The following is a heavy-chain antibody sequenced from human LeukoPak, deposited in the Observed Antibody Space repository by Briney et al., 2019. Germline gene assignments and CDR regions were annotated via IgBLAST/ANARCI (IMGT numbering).Heavy chain of an antibody. CDR2: INPSGGST. D-gene: IGHD2-21*02. V-gene: IGHV1-46*01. Sequence: ASVKVSCKASRGTFSSYGISWVRQAPGQGLEWMGIINPSGGSTSYAQKFQGRVTMTRDTSTSTVYMELSSLRSEDTAVYYCASHLILYCGGDWGGCAFDIWGQGTMVTVSS. CDR3: ASHLILYCGGDWGGCAFDI. CDR1: RGTFSSYG. J-gene: IGHJ3*02.